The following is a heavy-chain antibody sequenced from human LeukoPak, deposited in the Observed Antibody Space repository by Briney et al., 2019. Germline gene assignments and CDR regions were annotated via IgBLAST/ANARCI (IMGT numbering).Heavy chain of an antibody. CDR3: ARVYYSNNYDYWYFDL. Sequence: SETLSLTCTVSGGSISSGSYYWSWLRQPPGKGLEWIGYIYYSRSTNYNPSLKSRVTISVDTSKNQFSLKLSSVTAADTAVYYCARVYYSNNYDYWYFDLWGRGTLVTVSS. V-gene: IGHV4-61*01. J-gene: IGHJ2*01. D-gene: IGHD3-10*01. CDR1: GGSISSGSYY. CDR2: IYYSRST.